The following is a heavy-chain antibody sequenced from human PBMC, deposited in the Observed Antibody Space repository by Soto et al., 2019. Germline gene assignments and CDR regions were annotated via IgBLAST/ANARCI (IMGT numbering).Heavy chain of an antibody. D-gene: IGHD2-2*02. V-gene: IGHV4-34*01. Sequence: PSETLSLTCAVYGGSFSGYYWSWIRQPPGKGLEWIGEINHSGSTNYNPSLKSRVTISVDTSKNQFSLKLSSVTAADTAVYYCARGLRSSTSCYRYWGQGTLVTV. CDR3: ARGLRSSTSCYRY. CDR2: INHSGST. J-gene: IGHJ4*02. CDR1: GGSFSGYY.